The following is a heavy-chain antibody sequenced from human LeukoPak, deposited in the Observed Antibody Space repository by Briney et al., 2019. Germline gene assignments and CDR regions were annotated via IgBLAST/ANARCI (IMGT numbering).Heavy chain of an antibody. J-gene: IGHJ4*02. CDR2: NSYSGSN. D-gene: IGHD1-1*01. CDR3: ARAGNLNDFDY. V-gene: IGHV4-31*03. Sequence: SQTLSLTCTVSSASISSGGYFWSWLRQHPGKGLEWIGCNSYSGSNYSHPSLNRRLTISLHTSKHHFSLSLTSVTAAHTAVYYCARAGNLNDFDYWGQGTLVTVSS. CDR1: SASISSGGYF.